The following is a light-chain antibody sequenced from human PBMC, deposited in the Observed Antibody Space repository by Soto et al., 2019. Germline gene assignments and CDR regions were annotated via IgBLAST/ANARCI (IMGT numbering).Light chain of an antibody. CDR2: LNSDGSH. J-gene: IGLJ2*01. Sequence: QLVLTQSPSASASLGAWVNLTCTLSSGHSNYAIAWHQQQSEKGPRYLMKLNSDGSHSKGDGIPDRFSGSSSGAERYLTISSLQSEDEADYYCQTWGSGIVVFGGGTKVTVL. V-gene: IGLV4-69*01. CDR3: QTWGSGIVV. CDR1: SGHSNYA.